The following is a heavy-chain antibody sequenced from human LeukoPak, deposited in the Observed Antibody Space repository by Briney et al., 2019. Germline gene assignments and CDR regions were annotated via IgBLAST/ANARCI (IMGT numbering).Heavy chain of an antibody. Sequence: SVKVSCKASGYTFTGYYMHWVRQAPGQGLEWMGGIIPIFGTANYAQKFQGRVTITADESTSTAYMELSSLRSEDTAVYYCARVPAANYYYYYMDVWGKGTTVTVSS. CDR3: ARVPAANYYYYYMDV. CDR2: IIPIFGTA. V-gene: IGHV1-69*13. CDR1: GYTFTGYY. D-gene: IGHD2-2*01. J-gene: IGHJ6*03.